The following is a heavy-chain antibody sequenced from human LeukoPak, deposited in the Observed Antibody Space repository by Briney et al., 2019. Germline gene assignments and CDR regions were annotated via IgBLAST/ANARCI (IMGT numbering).Heavy chain of an antibody. CDR2: IYDGST. CDR3: AREGGDWDPFDY. V-gene: IGHV4-59*01. D-gene: IGHD2-21*02. J-gene: IGHJ4*02. Sequence: PSETLSLTCTVSGDSINNDYWTWIRQPPGKGLEWIGYIYDGSTNYSPSLESRVTISADTSENQFSLKMTSVTAADTAVYYCAREGGDWDPFDYWGQGTLVTVSS. CDR1: GDSINNDY.